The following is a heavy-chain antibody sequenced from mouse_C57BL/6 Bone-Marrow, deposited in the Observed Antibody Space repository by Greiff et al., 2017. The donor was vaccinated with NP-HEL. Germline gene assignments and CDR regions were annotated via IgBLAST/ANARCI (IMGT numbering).Heavy chain of an antibody. CDR2: IHPNSGST. Sequence: QVQLQQPGAELVKPGASVKLSCKASGYTFTSYWMHWVKQRPGQGLEWIGMIHPNSGSTNYNEKFNSKATLTVDKSSSTAYMQLSSLTSGDSAVYYCARGRGYYWFAYWGQGTLVTVSA. J-gene: IGHJ3*01. V-gene: IGHV1-64*01. D-gene: IGHD2-3*01. CDR3: ARGRGYYWFAY. CDR1: GYTFTSYW.